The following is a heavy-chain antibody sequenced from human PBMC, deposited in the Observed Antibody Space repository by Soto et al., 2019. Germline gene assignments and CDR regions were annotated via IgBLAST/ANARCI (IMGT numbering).Heavy chain of an antibody. D-gene: IGHD2-2*01. J-gene: IGHJ6*02. CDR2: VIPIFGTA. CDR3: ARDDIVVVPAADYGMDV. CDR1: GGTFSSYA. V-gene: IGHV1-69*01. Sequence: QVQLVQSGAEVKKPGSSVKVSCKASGGTFSSYAISWVRQAPGQGLEWMGGVIPIFGTANYARKFQGRVTITADESTSTAYMELSSLRSEDTAVYYCARDDIVVVPAADYGMDVWGQGTTVTVSS.